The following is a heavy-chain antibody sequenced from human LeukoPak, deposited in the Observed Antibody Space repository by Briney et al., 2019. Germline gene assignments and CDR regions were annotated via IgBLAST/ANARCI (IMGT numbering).Heavy chain of an antibody. V-gene: IGHV1-2*02. D-gene: IGHD3-3*01. CDR1: GYTFTGYY. J-gene: IGHJ4*02. CDR2: INPNSGGT. Sequence: ASVKVSCKASGYTFTGYYMHWVRQAPGQGLEWMGWINPNSGGTNYAQKFQGRVTMTRDTSISTAYMELSRLRSDDTAVYHCARDLNYDFWSGYKEYYFDYWGQGTLVTVSS. CDR3: ARDLNYDFWSGYKEYYFDY.